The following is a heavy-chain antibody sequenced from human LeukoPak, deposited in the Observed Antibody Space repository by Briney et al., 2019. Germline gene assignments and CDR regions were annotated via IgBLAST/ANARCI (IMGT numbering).Heavy chain of an antibody. D-gene: IGHD3-10*01. Sequence: SQTLSLTCAISGDSVSSQSGAWNWIRQSPSRSLEWRGRTYYRSKWYYEYAVSLKSRVTMIPDTSKNQFFLQLSSVTPEDTAVYYCAHGLSGVGFNYWGQGTLVTVSS. CDR1: GDSVSSQSGA. J-gene: IGHJ4*02. CDR2: TYYRSKWYY. CDR3: AHGLSGVGFNY. V-gene: IGHV6-1*01.